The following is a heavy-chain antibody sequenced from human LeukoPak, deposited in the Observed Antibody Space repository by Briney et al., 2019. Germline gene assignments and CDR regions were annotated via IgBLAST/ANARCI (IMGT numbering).Heavy chain of an antibody. CDR2: IHYTGNI. J-gene: IGHJ5*02. CDR3: ARHKDHIFHDP. CDR1: GGSISSNDNY. D-gene: IGHD3-3*02. Sequence: SETLSLTCTVSGGSISSNDNYWGWIRQPPGRGLEWIATIHYTGNIFHNPSLKSRTTVSVDTSKNQFSLKVNSATAADTAVYYYARHKDHIFHDPWGQGILVIVST. V-gene: IGHV4-39*01.